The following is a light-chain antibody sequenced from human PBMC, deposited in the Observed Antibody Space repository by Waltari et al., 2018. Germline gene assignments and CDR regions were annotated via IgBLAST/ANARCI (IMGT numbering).Light chain of an antibody. CDR3: QQTYNVPPIT. CDR1: QTIATS. J-gene: IGKJ5*01. CDR2: DAF. Sequence: DLKMTQSPSSLSASIGDRVTITCRASQTIATSLNWYQQKRGKAPQLLIYDAFTLRSGVPTMFSSSCSGTHFTLTLSSLQPEDFATYYCQQTYNVPPITFGQWTRLDIK. V-gene: IGKV1-39*01.